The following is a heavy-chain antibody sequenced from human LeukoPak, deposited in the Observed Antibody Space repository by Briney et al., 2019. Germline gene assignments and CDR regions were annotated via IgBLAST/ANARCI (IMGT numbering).Heavy chain of an antibody. CDR2: INNDGSST. D-gene: IGHD3-16*02. J-gene: IGHJ4*02. Sequence: GGSLRLSCAASGFTFSNYWMQWVRQAPGKGLVWVSRINNDGSSTIYADSVKGRFTISRDNSKNTLYLQMNSLRAEDTAVYYCAKDLVIDYWGQGTLVTVSS. CDR3: AKDLVIDY. CDR1: GFTFSNYW. V-gene: IGHV3-74*01.